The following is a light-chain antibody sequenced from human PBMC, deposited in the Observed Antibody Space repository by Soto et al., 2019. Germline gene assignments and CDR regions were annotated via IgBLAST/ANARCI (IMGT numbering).Light chain of an antibody. V-gene: IGLV1-51*01. CDR1: SSNIGGNS. Sequence: TXPPSVSAAPGQKVTISCSGSSSNIGGNSVSWYQQLPGTAPKLLIYDDNKRPSGIPDRFSGSKSGTSATLGITGFQTGDEADYYCGSWDSSLSAYVFGTGTKVTVL. J-gene: IGLJ1*01. CDR2: DDN. CDR3: GSWDSSLSAYV.